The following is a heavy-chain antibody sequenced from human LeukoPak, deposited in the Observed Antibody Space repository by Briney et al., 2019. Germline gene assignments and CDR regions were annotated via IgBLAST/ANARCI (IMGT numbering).Heavy chain of an antibody. CDR1: GFTFSSYS. D-gene: IGHD6-13*01. CDR2: ISSSSSTI. J-gene: IGHJ6*02. V-gene: IGHV3-48*01. Sequence: PGGSLRLSCAASGFTFSSYSMNWVRQAPGKGLEWVSYISSSSSTIYYADSVKGRFTISRDNAKNSLYLQMNSLRAEDTAVYYCARDRTAAAGTIYYGMDVWGQGTTVTVSS. CDR3: ARDRTAAAGTIYYGMDV.